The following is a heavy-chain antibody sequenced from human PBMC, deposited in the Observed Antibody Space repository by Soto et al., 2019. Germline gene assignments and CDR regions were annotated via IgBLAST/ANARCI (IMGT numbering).Heavy chain of an antibody. Sequence: SETLSLTCAVSGWSFSRFYWSWIRQPPGMGLEWIGEINHRGSTSYNSSLKGRVTISIDTSKRQFSLKLNSVTSADTAVYYWASRAKHDYDSSGPDFDSWGQGIQVTVSS. CDR3: ASRAKHDYDSSGPDFDS. CDR1: GWSFSRFY. D-gene: IGHD3-22*01. CDR2: INHRGST. J-gene: IGHJ4*02. V-gene: IGHV4-34*01.